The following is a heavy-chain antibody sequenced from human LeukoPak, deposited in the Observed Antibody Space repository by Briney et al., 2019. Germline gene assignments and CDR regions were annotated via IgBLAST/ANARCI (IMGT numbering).Heavy chain of an antibody. CDR2: ISSSGSTI. D-gene: IGHD1-26*01. J-gene: IGHJ4*02. CDR1: GFTFSSYE. CDR3: ARESPGATRDY. Sequence: GGSLRLSYAASGFTFSSYEMNWVRQAPGKGLEWVSYISSSGSTIYYADSVKGRFTISRDNAKNSLYLQMDSLRAEDTAVYYCARESPGATRDYWGQGTLVTVSS. V-gene: IGHV3-48*03.